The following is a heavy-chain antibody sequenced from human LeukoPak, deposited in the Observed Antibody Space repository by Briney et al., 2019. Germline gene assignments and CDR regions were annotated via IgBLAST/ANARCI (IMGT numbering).Heavy chain of an antibody. Sequence: SETLSLTCAVYGGSFSGYYWTWIRQPPGKGLEWIGEINHSGSTSYNPSLKSRVTISVDTSEKQFSLKLSSVTAADTALYYRARGHGVENAFDIWGQGTTVTVSS. J-gene: IGHJ3*02. CDR3: ARGHGVENAFDI. D-gene: IGHD2-15*01. CDR2: INHSGST. CDR1: GGSFSGYY. V-gene: IGHV4-34*01.